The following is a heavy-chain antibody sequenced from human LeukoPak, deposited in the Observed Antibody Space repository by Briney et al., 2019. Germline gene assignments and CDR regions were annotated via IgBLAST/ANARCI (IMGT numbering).Heavy chain of an antibody. CDR1: GFTVSSNH. CDR2: IWYDGSNK. D-gene: IGHD2-15*01. Sequence: GGSLRLSCAASGFTVSSNHMSWVRQAPGKGLEWVAVIWYDGSNKYYADSVKGRFTISRDNSKNTLYLQMSSLRAEDTAVYYCARDGQGGFDYWGQGTLVTVSS. V-gene: IGHV3-33*08. CDR3: ARDGQGGFDY. J-gene: IGHJ4*02.